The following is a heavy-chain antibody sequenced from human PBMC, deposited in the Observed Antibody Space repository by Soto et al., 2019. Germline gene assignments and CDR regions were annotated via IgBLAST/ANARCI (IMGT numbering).Heavy chain of an antibody. Sequence: EVQLLESGGGLVQPGGSLRLSCAASGFTFSSYAMSWVRQAPGKGLELVAAISGSGGSTYYADSVKGRFTISRDNSKNTLDLQMNSLRAEDTAVYYCAKDLILYSSGWYHYGMDVWGQGTTVTVSS. CDR1: GFTFSSYA. V-gene: IGHV3-23*01. CDR2: ISGSGGST. CDR3: AKDLILYSSGWYHYGMDV. J-gene: IGHJ6*02. D-gene: IGHD6-19*01.